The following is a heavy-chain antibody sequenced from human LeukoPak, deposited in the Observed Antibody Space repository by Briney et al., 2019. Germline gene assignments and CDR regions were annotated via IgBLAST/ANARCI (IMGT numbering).Heavy chain of an antibody. CDR2: IRSDGRET. J-gene: IGHJ4*02. D-gene: IGHD2/OR15-2a*01. CDR3: ARDWFHAIDF. V-gene: IGHV3-74*01. CDR1: GFTFSDTL. Sequence: GASLRLSCAASGFTFSDTLIHWVREVAGEGQVWVSIIRSDGRETRYAESVKGRFTISRDNAKNTRYLQMNSLRAEDTAVYYCARDWFHAIDFWGQGALVTVSS.